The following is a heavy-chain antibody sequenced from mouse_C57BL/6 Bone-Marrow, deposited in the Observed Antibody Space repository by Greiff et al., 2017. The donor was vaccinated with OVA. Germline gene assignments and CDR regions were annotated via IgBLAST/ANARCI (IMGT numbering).Heavy chain of an antibody. CDR1: GYTFTDYY. CDR2: INPNNGGT. CDR3: ARVDGNPYYYAMDY. V-gene: IGHV1-26*01. J-gene: IGHJ4*01. D-gene: IGHD2-1*01. Sequence: VQLQQSGPELVKPGASVKISCKASGYTFTDYYMNWVKQSHGKSLEWIGDINPNNGGTSYNQKFKGKATLTVDKSSSTAYMELRSLTSEDSAVYYCARVDGNPYYYAMDYWGQGTSVTVSS.